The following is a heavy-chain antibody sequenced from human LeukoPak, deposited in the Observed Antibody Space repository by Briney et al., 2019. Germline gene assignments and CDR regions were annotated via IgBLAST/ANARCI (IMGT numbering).Heavy chain of an antibody. CDR1: GFTFSSYA. J-gene: IGHJ4*02. Sequence: GGSLRLSCAASGFTFSSYAMSWVRQAPGKGLEWLSAISGSGATYYADSVKGRFTISRDNSKNTLYLQLNGLRAEDAAVYFCAKDRPPGSGWYYFDYWGQGTLVTVSS. D-gene: IGHD6-19*01. CDR3: AKDRPPGSGWYYFDY. V-gene: IGHV3-23*01. CDR2: ISGSGAT.